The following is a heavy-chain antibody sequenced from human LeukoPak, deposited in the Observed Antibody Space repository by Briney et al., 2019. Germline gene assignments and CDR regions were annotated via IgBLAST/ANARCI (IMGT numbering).Heavy chain of an antibody. Sequence: GGSLRLSCAASGFTFSSYAMPWVRQAPGKGLEWVAVISYDGSNKYYADSVKGRFTISRDNSKNTLYLQMNSLRAEDTAVYYCARFEVVTATLNWFDPWGQGTLVTVSS. CDR2: ISYDGSNK. D-gene: IGHD2-21*02. CDR1: GFTFSSYA. V-gene: IGHV3-30-3*01. CDR3: ARFEVVTATLNWFDP. J-gene: IGHJ5*02.